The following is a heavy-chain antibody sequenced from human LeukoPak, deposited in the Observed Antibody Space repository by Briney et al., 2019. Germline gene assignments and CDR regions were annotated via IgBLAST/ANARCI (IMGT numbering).Heavy chain of an antibody. D-gene: IGHD1-14*01. CDR2: ISSSSYYI. J-gene: IGHJ3*02. CDR3: ARVQNHQAFDI. Sequence: GGSLRLSCAASGFTFSRYSLNWVRQAPGKGLEWVSSISSSSYYIYYTDSVKGRFTISRDNAKNSLYLQMNSLRAEDTAVYYCARVQNHQAFDIWGQGTMVTVSS. V-gene: IGHV3-21*01. CDR1: GFTFSRYS.